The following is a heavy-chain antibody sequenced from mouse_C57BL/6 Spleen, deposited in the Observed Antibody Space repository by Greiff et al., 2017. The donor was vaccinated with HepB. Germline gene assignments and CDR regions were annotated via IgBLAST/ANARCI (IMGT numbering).Heavy chain of an antibody. Sequence: VQRVESGAELARPGASVKLSCKASGYTFTSYGISWVKQRTGQGLEWIGEIYPRSGNTYYNEKFKGKATLTADKSSSTAYMELRSLTSEDSAVYFCAATHYYGSSHWYFDVWGTGTTVTVSS. V-gene: IGHV1-81*01. CDR2: IYPRSGNT. D-gene: IGHD1-1*01. CDR1: GYTFTSYG. CDR3: AATHYYGSSHWYFDV. J-gene: IGHJ1*03.